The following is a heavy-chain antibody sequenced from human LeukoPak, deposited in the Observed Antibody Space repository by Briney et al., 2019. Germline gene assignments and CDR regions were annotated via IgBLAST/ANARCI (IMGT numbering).Heavy chain of an antibody. Sequence: GASVKVSCKASGGTFSSYAISWVRQAPGQGLEWMGGIIPIFGTANYAQKFQGRVTITADESTSTAYMELSSLRSEDTAVYYCARSRGDCCLYYYGMDVWGQGTTVTVSS. CDR2: IIPIFGTA. CDR3: ARSRGDCCLYYYGMDV. V-gene: IGHV1-69*13. CDR1: GGTFSSYA. J-gene: IGHJ6*02. D-gene: IGHD2-21*02.